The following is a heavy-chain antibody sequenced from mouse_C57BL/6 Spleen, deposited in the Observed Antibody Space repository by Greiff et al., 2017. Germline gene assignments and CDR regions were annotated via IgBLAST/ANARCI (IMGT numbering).Heavy chain of an antibody. J-gene: IGHJ2*01. CDR2: IDPSDSYT. V-gene: IGHV1-59*01. CDR1: GYTFTSYW. D-gene: IGHD4-1*01. CDR3: ARETGREGSDY. Sequence: VQLQQPGAELVRPGTSVKLSCKASGYTFTSYWMHWVKQRPGQGLEWIGVIDPSDSYTNYNQKFKGKATLTVDTSSSTAYMQLSSLTSEDSAVYYCARETGREGSDYWGQGTTLTVSS.